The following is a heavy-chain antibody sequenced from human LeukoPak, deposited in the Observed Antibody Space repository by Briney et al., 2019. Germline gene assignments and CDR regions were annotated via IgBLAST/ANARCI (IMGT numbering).Heavy chain of an antibody. Sequence: SETLSLTCAVYVGSFSGYYWSWIRQPPGKGLEWIGEINHSGSTNYNSSPKSRVSISVDTSKNQFSLKLSSVTAADTAVYYCARGYYGSGSHCWHVYVWGKGTTITVSA. D-gene: IGHD3-10*01. CDR2: INHSGST. CDR1: VGSFSGYY. V-gene: IGHV4-34*01. J-gene: IGHJ6*04. CDR3: ARGYYGSGSHCWHVYV.